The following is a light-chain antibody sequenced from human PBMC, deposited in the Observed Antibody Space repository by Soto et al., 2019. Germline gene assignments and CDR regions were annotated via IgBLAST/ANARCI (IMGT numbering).Light chain of an antibody. CDR1: SSDVGGYSY. Sequence: QSALTQPASVSGSPGQSITISCTGTSSDVGGYSYVSWYQQHPGKAPKLMIYDVSYRPSGVSHRFSGSKSGNTASLTISGLQAEDEADYYCSSYKRSSSTSVLFGGGTKLTVL. J-gene: IGLJ2*01. V-gene: IGLV2-14*01. CDR3: SSYKRSSSTSVL. CDR2: DVS.